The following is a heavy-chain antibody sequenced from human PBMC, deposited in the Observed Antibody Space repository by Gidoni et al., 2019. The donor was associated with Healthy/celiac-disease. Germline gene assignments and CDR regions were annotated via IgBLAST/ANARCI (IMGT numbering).Heavy chain of an antibody. J-gene: IGHJ4*02. D-gene: IGHD3-10*01. Sequence: QVQLVESGGGVVQPGRSLRLSCAASGFTFSRYGMHWVRQAPGKGLEWVAVIWYDGSNKYYADSVKGRFTISRDNSKNTLYLQMNSLRAEDTAVYYCARGVDVLLWFGELLRLDYWGQGTLVTVSS. CDR2: IWYDGSNK. CDR3: ARGVDVLLWFGELLRLDY. CDR1: GFTFSRYG. V-gene: IGHV3-33*01.